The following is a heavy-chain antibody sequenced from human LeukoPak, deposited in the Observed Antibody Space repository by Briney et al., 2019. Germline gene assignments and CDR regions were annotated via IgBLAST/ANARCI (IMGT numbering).Heavy chain of an antibody. J-gene: IGHJ4*02. CDR3: ARDLKRGYSSGRYSWGTGSSNDY. V-gene: IGHV1-46*01. D-gene: IGHD6-19*01. CDR1: GYTFSTHW. CDR2: INPNGGFT. Sequence: ASVKVSCKTSGYTFSTHWMHWVRQAPGQGLEWMGIINPNGGFTSYAQKFQGRVTVTRDMSTSTVYMELSDLKSEDTAVYYCARDLKRGYSSGRYSWGTGSSNDYWGQGTLVTVSS.